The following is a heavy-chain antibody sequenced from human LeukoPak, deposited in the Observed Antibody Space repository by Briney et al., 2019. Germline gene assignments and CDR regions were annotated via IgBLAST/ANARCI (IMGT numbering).Heavy chain of an antibody. Sequence: SQTLSLTCTVSGGSISSGDYYWSWIRQPPGKGLEWIGYIYYSGSTYYNPSLKSRVTISVDTSKNQFSLKLSSVTAADTVVYYCARDRTFYGSGIKPDAFDIWGQGTMVTVSS. D-gene: IGHD3-10*01. CDR1: GGSISSGDYY. V-gene: IGHV4-30-4*08. CDR3: ARDRTFYGSGIKPDAFDI. J-gene: IGHJ3*02. CDR2: IYYSGST.